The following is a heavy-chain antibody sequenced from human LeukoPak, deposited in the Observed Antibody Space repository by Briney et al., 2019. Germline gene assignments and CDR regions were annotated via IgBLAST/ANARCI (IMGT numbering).Heavy chain of an antibody. CDR2: INPTSGDT. CDR3: ARGDGDGPARRAFDI. CDR1: GYTFTGYY. D-gene: IGHD7-27*01. V-gene: IGHV1-2*02. Sequence: ASVKVSCTASGYTFTGYYMHWVRQAPGQGLEWVGWINPTSGDTNYLQKFQGRVIMTRDTSISTAYMELSRVRSDDTAVYYCARGDGDGPARRAFDIWGQGTMVTVSS. J-gene: IGHJ3*02.